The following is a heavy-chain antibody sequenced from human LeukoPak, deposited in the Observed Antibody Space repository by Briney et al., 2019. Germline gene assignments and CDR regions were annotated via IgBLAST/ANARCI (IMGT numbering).Heavy chain of an antibody. CDR2: IRYDGSNK. CDR3: AKSVVPAAIFWFDP. Sequence: GGSLRLSCAASGFTFSSYGMHWVRQAPGKGLEWVAFIRYDGSNKYYADSAKGRFTISRDNSKNTLYLQMNSLRAQDTAVYYCAKSVVPAAIFWFDPWGQGTLVTVSS. V-gene: IGHV3-30*02. J-gene: IGHJ5*02. D-gene: IGHD2-2*01. CDR1: GFTFSSYG.